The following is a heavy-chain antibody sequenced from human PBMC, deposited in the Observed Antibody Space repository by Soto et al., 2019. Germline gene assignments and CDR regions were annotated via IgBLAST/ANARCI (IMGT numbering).Heavy chain of an antibody. Sequence: PSETLSLTCAVSGGSISSGGYSWSWIRQPPGKGLEWIGYIYHSGSTYYNPSLKSRVTISVDRSKNQFSLKLSSVTAADTAVYYCARVDLGYCISTRCYAARWFDPWGQGTLVTVSS. J-gene: IGHJ5*02. D-gene: IGHD2-2*01. V-gene: IGHV4-30-2*01. CDR1: GGSISSGGYS. CDR3: ARVDLGYCISTRCYAARWFDP. CDR2: IYHSGST.